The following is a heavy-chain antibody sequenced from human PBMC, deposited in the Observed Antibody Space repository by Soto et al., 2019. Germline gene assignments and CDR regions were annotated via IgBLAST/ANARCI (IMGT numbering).Heavy chain of an antibody. CDR3: ARAGIAAAWWSMVVTLPFDY. CDR1: GGSFSGYY. D-gene: IGHD6-13*01. Sequence: SETLSLTCAVYGGSFSGYYWSWIRQPPGKGLEWIGEINHSGSTNYNPSLKSRVTISVDTSKNQFSLKLSSVTAADTAVYYCARAGIAAAWWSMVVTLPFDYWGQGTLVTVSS. V-gene: IGHV4-34*01. CDR2: INHSGST. J-gene: IGHJ4*02.